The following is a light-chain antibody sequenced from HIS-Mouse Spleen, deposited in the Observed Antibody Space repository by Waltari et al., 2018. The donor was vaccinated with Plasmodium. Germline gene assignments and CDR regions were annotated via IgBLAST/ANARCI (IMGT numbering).Light chain of an antibody. CDR1: QSISSW. CDR3: QQYNSYSWT. V-gene: IGKV1-5*03. Sequence: IRMTQSPSSFSASTGDRVTITCRASQSISSWLAWYQQKPGKAPKLLIYKASSLESGVPSRFSGSGSGTEFTLTISSLQPDDFATYYCQQYNSYSWTFGRGTKVEIK. CDR2: KAS. J-gene: IGKJ1*01.